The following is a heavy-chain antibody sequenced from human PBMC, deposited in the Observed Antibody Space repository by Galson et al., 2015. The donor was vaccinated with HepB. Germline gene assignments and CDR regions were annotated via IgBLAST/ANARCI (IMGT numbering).Heavy chain of an antibody. CDR2: INPDGTNV. D-gene: IGHD3-22*01. Sequence: GFTFGIYRMHWVRQPPGGGPVWVSHINPDGTNVRYADSVKGRFTISRDNAKNTLYLQMNSLRDEDTAVYYCLHDSDGPDYWGQGTMVTVSS. J-gene: IGHJ4*02. CDR1: GFTFGIYR. CDR3: LHDSDGPDY. V-gene: IGHV3-74*01.